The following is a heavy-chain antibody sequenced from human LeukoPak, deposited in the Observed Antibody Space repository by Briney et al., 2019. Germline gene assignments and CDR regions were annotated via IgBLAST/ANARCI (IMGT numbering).Heavy chain of an antibody. Sequence: GGSLRLSCAASGFTFSIYWMHWVRQAPGKGLEWVSSISSSSSYIYYADSVKGRFTISRDNAKNSLYLQMNSLRAEDTAVYYCARDATLLVYDAFDIWGQGTMVTVSS. D-gene: IGHD2-8*02. CDR3: ARDATLLVYDAFDI. CDR1: GFTFSIYW. V-gene: IGHV3-21*01. CDR2: ISSSSSYI. J-gene: IGHJ3*02.